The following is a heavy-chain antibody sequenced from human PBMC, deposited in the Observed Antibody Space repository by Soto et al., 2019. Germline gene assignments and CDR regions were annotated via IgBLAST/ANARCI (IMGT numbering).Heavy chain of an antibody. Sequence: GASVKVSCKASGYTFASFGVSWVRQSPGQGPEWMGWISGYNGKTKYAHKVQGRVTMTTDTSTNTAYMELRSLRSEDTAVYYCARDPGIAVAGALSDYWGQGTLVTVSS. V-gene: IGHV1-18*04. J-gene: IGHJ4*02. D-gene: IGHD6-19*01. CDR3: ARDPGIAVAGALSDY. CDR2: ISGYNGKT. CDR1: GYTFASFG.